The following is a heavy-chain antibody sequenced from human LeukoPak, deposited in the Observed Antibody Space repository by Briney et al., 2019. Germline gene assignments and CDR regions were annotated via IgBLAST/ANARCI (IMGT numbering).Heavy chain of an antibody. CDR2: ISDNGGNT. Sequence: GRSLRLSCAASGFTFSSHAMHRVRQAPGKGLEYVSGISDNGGNTYYANSVKGRFTISRDNSKNTLYLQMNSLRADDTAVYYCARGRGAANDAFDIWGQGTMVTVSS. CDR1: GFTFSSHA. CDR3: ARGRGAANDAFDI. J-gene: IGHJ3*02. D-gene: IGHD3-10*01. V-gene: IGHV3-64*01.